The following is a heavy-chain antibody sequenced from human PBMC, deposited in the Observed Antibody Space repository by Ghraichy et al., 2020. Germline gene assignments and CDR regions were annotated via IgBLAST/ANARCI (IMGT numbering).Heavy chain of an antibody. CDR3: ARGFPHYFDSSGYSPDFDY. V-gene: IGHV1-46*01. CDR2: INPSGGST. Sequence: ASVKVSCKASGYTFTSYYMHWVRQAPGQGLEWMGIINPSGGSTSYAQNFRGRVTMTRDTSTSTGYMELSSLRSEDTAVYYCARGFPHYFDSSGYSPDFDYWGQGTLVTVSS. J-gene: IGHJ4*02. CDR1: GYTFTSYY. D-gene: IGHD3-22*01.